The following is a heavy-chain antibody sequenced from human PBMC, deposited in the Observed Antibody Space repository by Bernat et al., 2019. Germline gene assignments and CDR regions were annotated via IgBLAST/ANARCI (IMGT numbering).Heavy chain of an antibody. V-gene: IGHV3-23*04. CDR3: AKDLTGGYGPLIPSQVSPLDY. Sequence: EVQLVESGGGVVQPGGSLRLSCAASGFTFDDYAMHWVRQAPGKGLEWVSLISGSGGSTYYEDSVKGRLTISRDNSKNTLYLQMNSLRAEDTAVYYCAKDLTGGYGPLIPSQVSPLDYWGQGTLVTVSS. CDR2: ISGSGGST. CDR1: GFTFDDYA. D-gene: IGHD5-12*01. J-gene: IGHJ4*02.